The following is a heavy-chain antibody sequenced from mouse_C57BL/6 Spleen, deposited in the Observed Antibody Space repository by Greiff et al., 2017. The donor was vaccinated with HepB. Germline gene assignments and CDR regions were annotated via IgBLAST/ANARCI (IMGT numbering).Heavy chain of an antibody. V-gene: IGHV1-59*01. J-gene: IGHJ1*03. CDR1: GYTFTSYW. CDR3: ARTHYSNLYFDV. Sequence: QVQLQQPGAELVRPGTSVKLSCTASGYTFTSYWMHWVQQRPGQGLEWIGVIDPSDSYTNYNQKFKGKATLTVDTSSSTAYMQLSSLTSEDSAVYYCARTHYSNLYFDVWGTGTTVTVSS. CDR2: IDPSDSYT. D-gene: IGHD2-5*01.